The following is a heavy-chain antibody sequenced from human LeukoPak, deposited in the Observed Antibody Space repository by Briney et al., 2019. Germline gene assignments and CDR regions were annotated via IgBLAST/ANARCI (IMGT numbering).Heavy chain of an antibody. CDR2: INHSGST. CDR1: GGSFSGYY. CDR3: ASSYTMIAVVDY. J-gene: IGHJ4*02. D-gene: IGHD3-22*01. V-gene: IGHV4-34*01. Sequence: SETLSLTCAVYGGSFSGYYWSWIRQPPGKGLEWIGEINHSGSTNYNPSLKSRVTISVDTSKNQFSLKLSSVTAADTAVYYCASSYTMIAVVDYWGQGTLVTVSS.